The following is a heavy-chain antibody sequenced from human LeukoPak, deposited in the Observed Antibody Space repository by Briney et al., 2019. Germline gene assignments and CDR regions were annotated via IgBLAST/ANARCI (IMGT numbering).Heavy chain of an antibody. D-gene: IGHD2-15*01. CDR1: GFTFSSYA. V-gene: IGHV3-23*01. Sequence: PGGSLRLSCAASGFTFSSYAMTWVRQAPGKGLEWVSSITGGGDTTYYADSVRGRFTISRDNSKNTLPLQTNSLRAEDTAVYYCAKQRSEVVVAATNYWGQGTLVTVSS. CDR2: ITGGGDTT. CDR3: AKQRSEVVVAATNY. J-gene: IGHJ4*02.